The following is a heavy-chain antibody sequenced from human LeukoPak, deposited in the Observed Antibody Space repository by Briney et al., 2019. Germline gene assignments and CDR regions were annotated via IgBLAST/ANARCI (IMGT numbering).Heavy chain of an antibody. J-gene: IGHJ4*02. V-gene: IGHV3-23*01. CDR2: ISGSGGST. CDR3: AKDLYSSGWYYFDY. D-gene: IGHD6-19*01. CDR1: GFTFSSYA. Sequence: PGGSLRLSCAASGFTFSSYAMSWVRQAPGKGLEWVSAISGSGGSTYYADSVKGRFTISSDNSKNTLYLQMNSLRAEDTAVYYCAKDLYSSGWYYFDYWGQGTLVTVSS.